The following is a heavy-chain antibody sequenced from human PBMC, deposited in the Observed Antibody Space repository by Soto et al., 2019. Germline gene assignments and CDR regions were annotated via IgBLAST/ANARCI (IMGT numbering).Heavy chain of an antibody. CDR3: AREMTAVTATGDWFDP. V-gene: IGHV4-30-2*01. CDR1: GDSITSGCYS. D-gene: IGHD4-17*01. Sequence: SETLSLTCTVSGDSITSGCYSWTWIRQPPGKGLEWIGYIYHSGTTNYNPSLKSRVTLSVDRSKNQFSLNLKSVTAADTAVYYCAREMTAVTATGDWFDPWGQGILVTVSS. CDR2: IYHSGTT. J-gene: IGHJ5*02.